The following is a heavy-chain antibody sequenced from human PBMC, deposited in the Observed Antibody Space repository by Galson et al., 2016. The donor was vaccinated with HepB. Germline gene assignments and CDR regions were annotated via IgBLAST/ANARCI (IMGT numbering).Heavy chain of an antibody. CDR1: GASMSSYH. Sequence: SETLSLTCTVSGASMSSYHWSWIRQPTGKGLEWIGYIYPSWNTNYNHALKTRVTISVDTSKNQFSLNITSVTAADTAVYYCARSPRSGSSWLSGTWGQGTLVTVSS. V-gene: IGHV4-4*08. CDR2: IYPSWNT. CDR3: ARSPRSGSSWLSGT. D-gene: IGHD2-15*01. J-gene: IGHJ5*02.